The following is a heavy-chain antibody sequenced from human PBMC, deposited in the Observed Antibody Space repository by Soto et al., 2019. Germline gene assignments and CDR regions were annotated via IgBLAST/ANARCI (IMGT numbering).Heavy chain of an antibody. J-gene: IGHJ3*02. V-gene: IGHV1-69*06. CDR3: ARDPCSTSCHIGGAFDI. CDR2: IIPIFGTA. Sequence: SVNVACKASGGTLSRYAISWVRQAPGQGLEWMGGIIPIFGTANYAQKFQGRVTITADKSTSTAYMELSSLRSEDTAVYYCARDPCSTSCHIGGAFDIWGQGTMVTVSS. D-gene: IGHD2-2*02. CDR1: GGTLSRYA.